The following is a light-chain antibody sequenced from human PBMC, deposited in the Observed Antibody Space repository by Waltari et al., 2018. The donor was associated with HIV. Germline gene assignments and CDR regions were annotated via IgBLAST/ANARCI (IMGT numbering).Light chain of an antibody. Sequence: DIVMTQTPLSSPVTLGQPASISCRSSQSLVRSDGDSYLSWLHQRPGQPPRVLIYKTSNRCSAVPVRFSGSGAGTDFTLTISRLEAEDVGIYYCMQTTQFPLTFGGGTKVEIK. CDR3: MQTTQFPLT. J-gene: IGKJ4*01. V-gene: IGKV2-24*01. CDR2: KTS. CDR1: QSLVRSDGDSY.